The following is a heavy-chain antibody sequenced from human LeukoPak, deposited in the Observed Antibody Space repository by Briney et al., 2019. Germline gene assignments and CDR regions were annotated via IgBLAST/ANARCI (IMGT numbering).Heavy chain of an antibody. Sequence: GGSLRLSCAASGFTFSNYWMQWVRQAPGKGLVWVSRINSDGSTTSYADSVKGRFTVSRDNAKNTLFLQMHSLRAEDTAVYYCARGGYCSGGSCYRGFGYWGWGTLVTVSS. CDR1: GFTFSNYW. V-gene: IGHV3-74*01. J-gene: IGHJ4*02. CDR2: INSDGSTT. CDR3: ARGGYCSGGSCYRGFGY. D-gene: IGHD2-15*01.